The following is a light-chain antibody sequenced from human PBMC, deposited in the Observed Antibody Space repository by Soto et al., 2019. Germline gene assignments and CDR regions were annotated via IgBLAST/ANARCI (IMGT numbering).Light chain of an antibody. Sequence: EIVMTQSPATLSVSPEERATLSCRASQSVSSNLAWYQQKPGQAPGLLIYGASTRATGIPARFSGSGSGTEFTLTISSLHSEDFAGYYGQQYNSWPTFGLRTKVDIK. CDR2: GAS. J-gene: IGKJ3*01. CDR3: QQYNSWPT. CDR1: QSVSSN. V-gene: IGKV3-15*01.